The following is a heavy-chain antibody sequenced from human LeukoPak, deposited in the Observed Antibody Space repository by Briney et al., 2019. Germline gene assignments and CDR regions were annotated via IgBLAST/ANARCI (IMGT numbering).Heavy chain of an antibody. Sequence: GESLKTSCKGSGYSFTSYWIGWVRQLPGKGLEWMGIIYPGDSDTRYSPSFQGQVTISADKSISTAYLQWSSLTASDTAMYYCARLGHGYCSGGSCYSGSRLAFDIWGQGTMVTVSS. V-gene: IGHV5-51*01. J-gene: IGHJ3*02. CDR1: GYSFTSYW. CDR2: IYPGDSDT. D-gene: IGHD2-15*01. CDR3: ARLGHGYCSGGSCYSGSRLAFDI.